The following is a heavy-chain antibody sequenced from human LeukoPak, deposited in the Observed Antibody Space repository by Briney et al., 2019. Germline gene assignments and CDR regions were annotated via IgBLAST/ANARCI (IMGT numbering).Heavy chain of an antibody. CDR1: GVSISSYY. J-gene: IGHJ4*02. V-gene: IGHV4-59*01. CDR2: IFYSGRT. D-gene: IGHD5-18*01. CDR3: ARAGGGNTAMDLDY. Sequence: SETLSLTCTVSGVSISSYYWSWIRQPPGKGLEWIGYIFYSGRTSYNPSLKSRVTISLDTSKNQLSLMLSSVTAADTAFYYCARAGGGNTAMDLDYWGQGTLVTVSS.